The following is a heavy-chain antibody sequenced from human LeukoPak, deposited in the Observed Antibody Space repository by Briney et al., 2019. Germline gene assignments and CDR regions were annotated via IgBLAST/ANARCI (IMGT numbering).Heavy chain of an antibody. CDR2: ISAYNGNT. V-gene: IGHV1-18*01. Sequence: ASVKVSCKASGYTFTSYDINWVRQATGQGLEWMGWISAYNGNTNYAQKLQGRVTMTTDTSTSTAYMELHSLRSEDTALYYCANTARSFDYWGQGTLVTVSS. J-gene: IGHJ4*02. CDR1: GYTFTSYD. D-gene: IGHD2-21*02. CDR3: ANTARSFDY.